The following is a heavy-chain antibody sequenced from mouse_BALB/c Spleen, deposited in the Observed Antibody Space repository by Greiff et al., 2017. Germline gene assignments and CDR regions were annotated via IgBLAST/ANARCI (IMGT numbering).Heavy chain of an antibody. J-gene: IGHJ2*01. CDR3: ARDRGYYFDC. CDR1: GFSLTSYG. D-gene: IGHD3-1*01. V-gene: IGHV2-9*02. CDR2: IWAGGST. Sequence: VQGVESGPGLVAPSQSLSITCTVSGFSLTSYGVHWVRQPPGKGLEWLGVIWAGGSTNYNSALMSRLSISKDNSKSQVFLKMNSLQTDDTAMYYCARDRGYYFDCWGQGTTLTVSS.